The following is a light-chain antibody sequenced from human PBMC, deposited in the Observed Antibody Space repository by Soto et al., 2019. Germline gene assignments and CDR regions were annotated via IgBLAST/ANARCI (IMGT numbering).Light chain of an antibody. CDR2: GAS. J-gene: IGKJ2*01. CDR1: QSVSSN. CDR3: QQYNNWPPPMYT. Sequence: EIVMTQSPATLSVSPGERATLSCRASQSVSSNLAWYQQKPGQAPRLLIYGASTRATGIPARFSGSGSGTEFTLTISSLPSEDFAVYYCQQYNNWPPPMYTFGQGTKLEIK. V-gene: IGKV3-15*01.